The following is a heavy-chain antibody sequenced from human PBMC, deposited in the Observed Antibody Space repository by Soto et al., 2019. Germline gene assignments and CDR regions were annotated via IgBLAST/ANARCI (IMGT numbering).Heavy chain of an antibody. CDR3: ARPADYYYDSSGYFDY. V-gene: IGHV5-51*01. Sequence: EVQLVQSGAEVKKPGESLKISCKGSGYSFTSYWIGWVRQMPGKGLEWMGIIYPGDSDTRYSPSFQGQVTISADKSISTAYLQWSSLKASDTAMYYCARPADYYYDSSGYFDYWGQGTLVTVSS. CDR1: GYSFTSYW. CDR2: IYPGDSDT. J-gene: IGHJ4*02. D-gene: IGHD3-22*01.